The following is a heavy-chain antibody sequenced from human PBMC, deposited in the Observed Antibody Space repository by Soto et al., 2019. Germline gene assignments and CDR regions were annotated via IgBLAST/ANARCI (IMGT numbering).Heavy chain of an antibody. V-gene: IGHV3-23*01. CDR1: GFTFSNYA. D-gene: IGHD1-1*01. CDR2: ISGSGDST. J-gene: IGHJ4*02. CDR3: AKNDDDIYGTLYCFGN. Sequence: PGGSLRLSCGVSGFTFSNYAMTWVRHSPGKGLEWVSTISGSGDSTHYAGSVKGRFTISRDNSKNTLYLQMNSLRADDSAEYYCAKNDDDIYGTLYCFGNWGRGTLVTVSS.